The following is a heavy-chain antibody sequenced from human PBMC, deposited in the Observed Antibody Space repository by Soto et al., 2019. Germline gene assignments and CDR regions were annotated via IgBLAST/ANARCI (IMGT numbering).Heavy chain of an antibody. V-gene: IGHV4-31*03. Sequence: QVQLQESGPGLVKPSQTLSLTCTVSGGSISSGGYHWSWIRQHPGKGLEWIGYIYYSASTYYNPSLKSRATISVDTSKNQFSLKLSSVTAADTAVYYCARGKNWFDPWGQGTLVTVSS. CDR3: ARGKNWFDP. CDR1: GGSISSGGYH. CDR2: IYYSAST. J-gene: IGHJ5*02.